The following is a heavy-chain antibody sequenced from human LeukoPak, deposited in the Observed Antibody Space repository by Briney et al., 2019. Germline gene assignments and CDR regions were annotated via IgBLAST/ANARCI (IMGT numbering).Heavy chain of an antibody. Sequence: GGSLRLSCAASGFSFSRSSMGWVRQAPGKGLEWVSSITASSTYIYYADSVKGRFTISRDNVEKSVSLHMNSLRAEDTAVYYCAREYYYDEDAGNYWGQGTLVTVSS. V-gene: IGHV3-21*01. CDR2: ITASSTYI. CDR1: GFSFSRSS. J-gene: IGHJ4*02. CDR3: AREYYYDEDAGNY. D-gene: IGHD3-22*01.